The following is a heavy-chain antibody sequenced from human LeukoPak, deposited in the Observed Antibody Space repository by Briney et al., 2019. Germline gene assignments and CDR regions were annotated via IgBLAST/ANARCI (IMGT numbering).Heavy chain of an antibody. CDR2: IYYSGST. V-gene: IGHV4-59*01. Sequence: SETLSLTCTVSGGSISSYYWSWIRQPPGKGLEWIGYIYYSGSTNYNPSLKSRVTISVDTSKNQFSLKLSSVTAADTAVYYCARDSLGFFDYWGQGTLVTVSS. D-gene: IGHD3-16*01. CDR1: GGSISSYY. J-gene: IGHJ4*02. CDR3: ARDSLGFFDY.